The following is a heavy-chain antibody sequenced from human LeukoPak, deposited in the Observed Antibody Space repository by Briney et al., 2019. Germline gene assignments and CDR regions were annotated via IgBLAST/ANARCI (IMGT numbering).Heavy chain of an antibody. J-gene: IGHJ4*02. CDR1: DGSISGYY. CDR2: IYYSGRT. CDR3: ARHSTGYLDY. D-gene: IGHD3-9*01. Sequence: PSETLSLTCTVSDGSISGYYWSWIRQPPGMALEWIGYIYYSGRTHYNPSLQSRVTMSVDTSKNQFSLNLSSVTAADTAVYFCARHSTGYLDYWGQGILVTVSS. V-gene: IGHV4-59*08.